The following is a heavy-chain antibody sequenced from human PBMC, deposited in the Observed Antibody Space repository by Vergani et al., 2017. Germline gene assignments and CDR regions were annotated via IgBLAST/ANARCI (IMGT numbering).Heavy chain of an antibody. CDR2: INPSGGST. J-gene: IGHJ4*02. CDR1: GYTFTSYY. CDR3: ARDYDFWSGYYAIDY. V-gene: IGHV1-46*01. Sequence: VQLVESGAEVKKPGASVKVSCKASGYTFTSYYMHWVRQAPGQGLEWMGIINPSGGSTSYAQKFQGRVTITRDTSASTAYMEMSSLRSEDTAVYYCARDYDFWSGYYAIDYWGQGTLVTVSS. D-gene: IGHD3-3*01.